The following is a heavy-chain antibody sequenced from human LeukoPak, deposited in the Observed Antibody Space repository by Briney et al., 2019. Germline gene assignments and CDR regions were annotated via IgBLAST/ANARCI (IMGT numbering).Heavy chain of an antibody. V-gene: IGHV1-18*01. Sequence: ASVKLSFTASGYTFSNYGITWVRQAPGQGLEWMGWTTAYNGNTDSAQRFQGRVTMTTDTSTSTAYMELRSQRSDDTAVYYCARGVVAAKFDYWGQGTLVTVSS. D-gene: IGHD2-2*01. CDR3: ARGVVAAKFDY. CDR1: GYTFSNYG. J-gene: IGHJ4*02. CDR2: TTAYNGNT.